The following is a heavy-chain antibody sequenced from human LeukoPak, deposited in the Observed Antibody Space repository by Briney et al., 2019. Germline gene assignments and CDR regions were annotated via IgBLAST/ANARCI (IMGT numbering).Heavy chain of an antibody. J-gene: IGHJ3*02. CDR2: IYTSGST. D-gene: IGHD6-13*01. CDR3: ARVTGYSSSWYRGEGAFDI. V-gene: IGHV4-4*07. CDR1: GGSISSYY. Sequence: SQTLSLTCTVSGGSISSYYWSWIRQPAGKGLEWIGRIYTSGSTNYNPSLKSRVTMSVDTSKNQFSLKLSSVTAADTAVYYCARVTGYSSSWYRGEGAFDIWGQGTMVTVSS.